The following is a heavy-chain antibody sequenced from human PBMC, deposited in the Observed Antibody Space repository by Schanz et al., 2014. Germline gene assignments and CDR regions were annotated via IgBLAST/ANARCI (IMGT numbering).Heavy chain of an antibody. V-gene: IGHV4-31*03. CDR3: ARLVGPSFYYGMDV. D-gene: IGHD2-15*01. Sequence: QVQLQESGPGLVKPSETLSLTCSVSGRSISSGGYYWNWIRQHPGKGLEWIGYIYDSGNTYYNPSLKSRVTMSIDTSENQFSLNLRSVTGADTAVYYCARLVGPSFYYGMDVWGQGTTVTVSS. CDR1: GRSISSGGYY. J-gene: IGHJ6*02. CDR2: IYDSGNT.